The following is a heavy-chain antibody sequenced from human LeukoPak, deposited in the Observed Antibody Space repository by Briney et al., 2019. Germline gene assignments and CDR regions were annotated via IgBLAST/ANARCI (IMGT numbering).Heavy chain of an antibody. V-gene: IGHV1-2*02. CDR1: GYTFTGYY. CDR2: INPNSGGT. D-gene: IGHD5-18*01. CDR3: AREGYSYDVVPSFDY. J-gene: IGHJ4*02. Sequence: ASVKDSCKASGYTFTGYYMHWVRQAPGQGLEWMGWINPNSGGTNYAQKFQGRVTMTRDTSISTAYMELSRLRSDDTAVYYCAREGYSYDVVPSFDYWGQGTLVTVSS.